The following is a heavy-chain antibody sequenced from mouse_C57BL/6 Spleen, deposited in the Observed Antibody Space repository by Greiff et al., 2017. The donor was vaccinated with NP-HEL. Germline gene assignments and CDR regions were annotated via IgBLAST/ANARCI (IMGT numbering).Heavy chain of an antibody. D-gene: IGHD2-3*01. J-gene: IGHJ3*01. CDR1: GYSITSGYY. CDR2: ISYDGSN. Sequence: EVQRVESGPGLVKPSQSLSLTCSVTGYSITSGYYWNWIRQFPGNKLEWMGYISYDGSNNYNPSLKNRISITRDTSKNQFCLKLNSVTTEDTATYYCARSYDGYYSFAYWGQGTLVTVSA. V-gene: IGHV3-6*01. CDR3: ARSYDGYYSFAY.